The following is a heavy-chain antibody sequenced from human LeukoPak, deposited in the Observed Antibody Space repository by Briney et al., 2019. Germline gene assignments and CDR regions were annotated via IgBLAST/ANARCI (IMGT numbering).Heavy chain of an antibody. V-gene: IGHV1-69*13. J-gene: IGHJ5*02. D-gene: IGHD6-19*01. Sequence: SVKLSCKASGGTFSSYAISWVRQAPGQGLEWMGGIIPIFGTANYAQKFQGRVTVTADESTSTAYMELSSLRSEDTAVYYCAREGGYSSGWSVRWGQGTLVTVSS. CDR2: IIPIFGTA. CDR3: AREGGYSSGWSVR. CDR1: GGTFSSYA.